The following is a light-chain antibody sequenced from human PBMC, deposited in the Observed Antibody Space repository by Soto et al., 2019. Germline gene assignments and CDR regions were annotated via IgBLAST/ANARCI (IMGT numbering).Light chain of an antibody. Sequence: DIPMTQSPSSLSVAFGDRVTITCRASQSIGINLNWYQQKPGKAPKLLIYAASSLKSGVPPRFSGSRSGTDFTLTISTLQPEDCATYYCQQSYSSPCTFGKGTLLE. CDR3: QQSYSSPCT. CDR2: AAS. J-gene: IGKJ2*02. CDR1: QSIGIN. V-gene: IGKV1-39*01.